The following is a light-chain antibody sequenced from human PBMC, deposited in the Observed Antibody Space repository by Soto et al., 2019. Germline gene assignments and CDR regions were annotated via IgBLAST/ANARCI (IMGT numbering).Light chain of an antibody. V-gene: IGLV1-51*02. Sequence: QSVLTQPPSLSAPPGQNVTISCYGSSTNIGTSYVSWYQQIPGTAPKLLMYESHVRPSGLTDRFSVSKSGTSATLGINGLHSGDEAYYYCAALDFTLSGWVFCGGTKLTVL. J-gene: IGLJ3*02. CDR1: STNIGTSY. CDR2: ESH. CDR3: AALDFTLSGWV.